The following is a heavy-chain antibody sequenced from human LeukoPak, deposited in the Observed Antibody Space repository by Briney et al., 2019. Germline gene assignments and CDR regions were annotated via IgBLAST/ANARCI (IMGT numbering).Heavy chain of an antibody. V-gene: IGHV3-11*01. D-gene: IGHD6-13*01. CDR2: ISSSGSTI. Sequence: GGSLRLSCAASGFTFSDYYMSWIRQAPGKGLEWVSYISSSGSTIYYADSVKGRFTISRDNAKNSLYLQMNSLRAEDTAVYYCARTYSSSWSKRPDYWGQGTLVTVSS. J-gene: IGHJ4*02. CDR1: GFTFSDYY. CDR3: ARTYSSSWSKRPDY.